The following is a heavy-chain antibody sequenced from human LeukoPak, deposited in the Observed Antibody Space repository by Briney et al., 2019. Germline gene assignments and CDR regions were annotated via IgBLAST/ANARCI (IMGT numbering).Heavy chain of an antibody. V-gene: IGHV4-59*01. J-gene: IGHJ4*02. Sequence: SETLSLTCTVSGGSISSYYWSWLRQPPGKGLEWIGYIYYSGSTNYNPSLKSRVTISVDTSKNQFSLKLSSVTAADTAVYYCARGSIFGVVISPSFDYWGQGTLVTVSS. CDR1: GGSISSYY. D-gene: IGHD3-3*02. CDR2: IYYSGST. CDR3: ARGSIFGVVISPSFDY.